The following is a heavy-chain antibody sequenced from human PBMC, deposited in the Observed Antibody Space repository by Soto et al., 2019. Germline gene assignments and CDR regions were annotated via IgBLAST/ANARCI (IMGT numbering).Heavy chain of an antibody. CDR2: INPNSGGT. Sequence: ASVKVSCKASGYTFTAYYIHWVRQAPGQGLEWVGWINPNSGGTNYAQKFQGRVAMTRDTSISTAYMELSRLRSDDTAVYYCARLTVPLDIVVLPAASFDFWGQGALVTVSS. V-gene: IGHV1-2*02. CDR3: ARLTVPLDIVVLPAASFDF. CDR1: GYTFTAYY. J-gene: IGHJ4*02. D-gene: IGHD2-2*01.